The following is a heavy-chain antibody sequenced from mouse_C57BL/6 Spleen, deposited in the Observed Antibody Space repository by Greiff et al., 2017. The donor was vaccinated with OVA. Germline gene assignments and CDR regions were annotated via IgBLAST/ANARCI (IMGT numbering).Heavy chain of an antibody. J-gene: IGHJ3*01. Sequence: EVMLVESGGGLVKPGGSLKLSCAASGFTFSSYTMSWVRQTPEKRLEWVATISGGGGNTYYPDSVKGRFTISRDNAKNTLYLQMSSLRSEDTALYYCARQDYDWAWFAYWGQGTLVTVSA. CDR3: ARQDYDWAWFAY. V-gene: IGHV5-9*01. CDR1: GFTFSSYT. CDR2: ISGGGGNT. D-gene: IGHD2-4*01.